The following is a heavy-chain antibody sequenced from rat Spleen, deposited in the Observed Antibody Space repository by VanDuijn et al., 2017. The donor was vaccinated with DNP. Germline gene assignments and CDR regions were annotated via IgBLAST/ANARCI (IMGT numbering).Heavy chain of an antibody. D-gene: IGHD1-1*01. CDR3: VRRDNSGDFDY. CDR1: GFTFSDYN. CDR2: IIYDGSRT. Sequence: EVQLVESGGGLVQPGRSLKLSCAASGFTFSDYNMAWVRQAPKKGLEWVATIIYDGSRTYYRDSVKGQFTISRDNAKSTLFLQMGSLRSEDTATYYCVRRDNSGDFDYWGQGVMVTVSS. J-gene: IGHJ2*01. V-gene: IGHV5S10*01.